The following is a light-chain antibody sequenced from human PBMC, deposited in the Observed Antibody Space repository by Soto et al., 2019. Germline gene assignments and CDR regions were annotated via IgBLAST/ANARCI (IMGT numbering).Light chain of an antibody. Sequence: DIQMTQSPSTLPASVGDRVTIACRASENIKSWLAWYQQQPGKAPKLLIYKASSLQSGVPSRFSGSGSGTEFTLTISSLQADDFATYYCQQDNSYPYTFGQGTRLEIK. J-gene: IGKJ2*01. V-gene: IGKV1-5*03. CDR1: ENIKSW. CDR3: QQDNSYPYT. CDR2: KAS.